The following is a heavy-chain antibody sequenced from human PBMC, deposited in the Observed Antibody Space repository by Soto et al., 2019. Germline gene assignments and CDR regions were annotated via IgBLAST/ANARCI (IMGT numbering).Heavy chain of an antibody. J-gene: IGHJ4*02. D-gene: IGHD2-2*01. CDR3: VGEVGFQLIY. CDR2: ITSNSVTM. CDR1: GFTFSTHS. V-gene: IGHV3-48*01. Sequence: GGSLRLSCAASGFTFSTHSMNWVRQAPGKGLEWISYITSNSVTMYADSVKGRFTISRDNAKNSLYLQMNSLRVEDTAVYFCVGEVGFQLIYWGQGTLFTVSS.